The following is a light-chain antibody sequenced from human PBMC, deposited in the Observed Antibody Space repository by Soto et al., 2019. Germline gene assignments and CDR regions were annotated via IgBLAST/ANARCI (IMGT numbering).Light chain of an antibody. J-gene: IGLJ1*01. CDR1: SSDVGGYDH. V-gene: IGLV2-8*01. CDR2: EVT. Sequence: QSALTQPPSASGSPGQSVTIPCTGTSSDVGGYDHVSWYQQHPGKAPKLMIYEVTKRPAGVPDRFSGSKSGNTASLTVSGLQAEDEADYYCSSDARNYNYVFGTGTKLTVL. CDR3: SSDARNYNYV.